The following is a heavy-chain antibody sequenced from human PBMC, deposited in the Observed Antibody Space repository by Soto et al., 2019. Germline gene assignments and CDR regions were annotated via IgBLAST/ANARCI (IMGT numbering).Heavy chain of an antibody. CDR1: GYTFTSYD. CDR3: ARGPDVLRFLEWLPRGYYGMDV. V-gene: IGHV1-8*01. Sequence: ASVKVSCKASGYTFTSYDITWVRQATGQGLEWMGWMNPNSGNTGYAQKFQGGVTMTRNTSISTAYMELSSLRSEDTAVYYCARGPDVLRFLEWLPRGYYGMDVWGQGTTVTVSS. J-gene: IGHJ6*02. CDR2: MNPNSGNT. D-gene: IGHD3-3*01.